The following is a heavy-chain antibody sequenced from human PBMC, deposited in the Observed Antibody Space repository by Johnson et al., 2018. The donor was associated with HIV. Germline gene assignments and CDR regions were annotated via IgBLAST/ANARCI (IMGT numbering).Heavy chain of an antibody. CDR3: GFDI. J-gene: IGHJ3*02. Sequence: VQLVESGGGLIQPGGSLRLSCAASGFTVSTSYMTWVRQAPGKGLEWVSLIYSGGNTYYTASVKGRFTVSRDNAKNSLYLQMNSLRAEDTAVYYCGFDIWGQGTMVTVSS. V-gene: IGHV3-53*01. CDR1: GFTVSTSY. CDR2: IYSGGNT.